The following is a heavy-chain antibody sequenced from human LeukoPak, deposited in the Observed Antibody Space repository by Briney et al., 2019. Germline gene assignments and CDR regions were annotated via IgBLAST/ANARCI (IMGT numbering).Heavy chain of an antibody. V-gene: IGHV3-23*01. Sequence: GGSLRLSCAASGFTFNNYAMSWVRQAPGKGLEWVSVISGSGPTTYYADSVKGRFTISRDNSKNTLYLQMNSLRAEDTAVYYCARQFLGFFHYWGQGTLVTVSS. D-gene: IGHD3-16*01. CDR1: GFTFNNYA. J-gene: IGHJ4*02. CDR3: ARQFLGFFHY. CDR2: ISGSGPTT.